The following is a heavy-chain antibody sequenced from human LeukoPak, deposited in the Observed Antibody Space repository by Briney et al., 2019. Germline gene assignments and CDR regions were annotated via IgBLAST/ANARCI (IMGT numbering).Heavy chain of an antibody. Sequence: ASVKVSCKASGYTFSSYGISWVRQAPGQGLEWMGYISAYNGDTNYAQKLQGRVTMTTDTSTSTAYMELRSLRSDDTAVYYCARTCRGASCYFLYWGQGALVTVSS. CDR1: GYTFSSYG. CDR3: ARTCRGASCYFLY. CDR2: ISAYNGDT. D-gene: IGHD2-15*01. V-gene: IGHV1-18*04. J-gene: IGHJ4*02.